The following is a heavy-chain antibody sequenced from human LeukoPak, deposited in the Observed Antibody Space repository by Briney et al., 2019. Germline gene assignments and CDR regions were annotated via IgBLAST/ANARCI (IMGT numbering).Heavy chain of an antibody. CDR2: IYYSGST. V-gene: IGHV4-59*04. J-gene: IGHJ4*02. D-gene: IGHD3-9*01. CDR1: GGSIGYYY. CDR3: ARQYYDILTGYPYYFDY. Sequence: SETLSLTCTVSGGSIGYYYWSWIRQPPGKGLEWIGAIYYSGSTYFDPSLKSRVAMSVDTSKNQFSLKLSSVTAADTAVYYCARQYYDILTGYPYYFDYWGQGTLVTVSS.